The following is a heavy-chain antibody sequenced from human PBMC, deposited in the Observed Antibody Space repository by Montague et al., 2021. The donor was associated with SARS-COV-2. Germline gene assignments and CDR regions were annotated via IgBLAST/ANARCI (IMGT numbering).Heavy chain of an antibody. D-gene: IGHD5-18*01. CDR2: IYYSGST. V-gene: IGHV4-39*01. CDR1: GGSISSSDYY. Sequence: SQSLSLTCTVSGGSISSSDYYWGWIRQPPGKGLEWIGTIYYSGSTYYSPSLKSRVTLSVDTSKNQFSLKLTSLTAADTAVYYCARSSGYNYDISYYGMDVWGQETTVTVSS. J-gene: IGHJ6*02. CDR3: ARSSGYNYDISYYGMDV.